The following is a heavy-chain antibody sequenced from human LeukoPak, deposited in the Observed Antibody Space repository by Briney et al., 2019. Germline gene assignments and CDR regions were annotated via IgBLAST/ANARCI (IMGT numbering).Heavy chain of an antibody. V-gene: IGHV3-23*01. CDR3: VKGSSVGRPYYFDY. CDR1: GFTFSGYA. J-gene: IGHJ4*02. CDR2: ISGSGDST. Sequence: GGSLRLSCAASGFTFSGYAMSWVRQAPGKGLEWFSAISGSGDSTYYADSVKGRFTISRDNSKNTLSLQMNSLRADDTAVYYCVKGSSVGRPYYFDYWGQGSLVTVSS. D-gene: IGHD3-10*01.